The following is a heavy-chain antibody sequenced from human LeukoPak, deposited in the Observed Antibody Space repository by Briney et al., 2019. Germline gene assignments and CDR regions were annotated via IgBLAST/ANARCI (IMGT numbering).Heavy chain of an antibody. D-gene: IGHD3-22*01. J-gene: IGHJ3*02. CDR2: ISAYNGNT. V-gene: IGHV1-18*01. CDR1: GYTFTSYG. CDR3: ARDRVYYDSSGYYLSTFDI. Sequence: GASVKVSCKASGYTFTSYGISWVRQAPGRELEWMGWISAYNGNTNYAQKLQGRVTMTTDTSTSTAYMELRSLRSDDTAVYYCARDRVYYDSSGYYLSTFDIWGQGTMVTVSS.